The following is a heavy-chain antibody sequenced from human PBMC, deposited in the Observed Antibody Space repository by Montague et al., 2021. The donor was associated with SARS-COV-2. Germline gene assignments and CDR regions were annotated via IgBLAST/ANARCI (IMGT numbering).Heavy chain of an antibody. V-gene: IGHV3-9*01. D-gene: IGHD6-19*01. J-gene: IGHJ4*02. Sequence: SLRLSCAASGFTFGDYAMHWVRQAPGKGLEWVSGISWNSGSTGYXXSLKGRFTISRDNAKNSLYLQMNSLRAEDTALYYCAKDKGSGFSGWLAKYFDYWGQGALVTVSS. CDR2: ISWNSGST. CDR3: AKDKGSGFSGWLAKYFDY. CDR1: GFTFGDYA.